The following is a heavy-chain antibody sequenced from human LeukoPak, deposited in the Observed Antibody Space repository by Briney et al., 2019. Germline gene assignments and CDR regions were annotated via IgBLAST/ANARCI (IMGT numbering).Heavy chain of an antibody. CDR1: GFTFSSYG. V-gene: IGHV3-48*04. Sequence: GGSLRLSCAASGFTFSSYGMNWVRQAPGKGLEWVSYISSSRSIIYYADSVKGRFTISRDNAKNSLYLQMNSLRAEDTAVYYCARGRIVAGVRYWGQGTLVTVSS. CDR3: ARGRIVAGVRY. CDR2: ISSSRSII. D-gene: IGHD3-22*01. J-gene: IGHJ4*02.